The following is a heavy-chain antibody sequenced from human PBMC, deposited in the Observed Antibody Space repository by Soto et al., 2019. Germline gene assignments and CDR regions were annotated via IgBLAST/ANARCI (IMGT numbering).Heavy chain of an antibody. CDR2: IYYSGST. J-gene: IGHJ4*02. V-gene: IGHV4-61*01. Sequence: SETLSLTCTVSGGSVSSGSYYWSWIRQPPGTGLEWIGYIYYSGSTNYNPTLKSRVTISVDTSKNQFSLKLSSVTAADTAVYYCARAWNRVYYFDYWGQGTLVTVSS. CDR3: ARAWNRVYYFDY. CDR1: GGSVSSGSYY. D-gene: IGHD1-1*01.